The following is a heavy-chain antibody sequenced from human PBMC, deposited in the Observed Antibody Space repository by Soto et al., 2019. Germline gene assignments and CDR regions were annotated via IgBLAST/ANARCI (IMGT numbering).Heavy chain of an antibody. V-gene: IGHV4-30-4*01. D-gene: IGHD3-3*01. CDR2: IYYSGST. Sequence: SETLSLTCTVSGGSISSGDYYWSWIRQPPGKGLEWIGYIYYSGSTYYNPSLKSRVTISVDTSKNQFSLKLSSVTAADTAVYYCARGGVLREWFHEGLHCYYYYGMDVWGRVTTVAVYS. CDR1: GGSISSGDYY. J-gene: IGHJ6*02. CDR3: ARGGVLREWFHEGLHCYYYYGMDV.